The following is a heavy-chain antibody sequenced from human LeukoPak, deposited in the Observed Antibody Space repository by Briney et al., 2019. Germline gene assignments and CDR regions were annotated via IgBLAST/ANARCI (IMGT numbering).Heavy chain of an antibody. Sequence: GGSLRLSCAASGFTFSSYAMHWDRQAPGKGLEWVAVISYDGSNKYYADSVKGRFTISRDNSKNTLYLQMNSLRAEDTAVYYCARATRYGDYYFDYWGQGTLVTVSS. CDR3: ARATRYGDYYFDY. J-gene: IGHJ4*02. CDR1: GFTFSSYA. D-gene: IGHD4-17*01. CDR2: ISYDGSNK. V-gene: IGHV3-30-3*01.